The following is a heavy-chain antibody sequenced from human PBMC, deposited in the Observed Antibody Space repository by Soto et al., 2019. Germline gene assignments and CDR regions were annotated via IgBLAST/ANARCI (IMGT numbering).Heavy chain of an antibody. D-gene: IGHD6-6*01. CDR3: GKWRSSSAYYHYYGMDV. Sequence: PWGSLRLSCAASGFTFSSYAMSWVRQAPGKGLEWVSAISGSGGSTYYADSVKGRFTISRDNSKNTLYLQMNSLRAEDTAVYYCGKWRSSSAYYHYYGMDVWGQGTTVTVSS. V-gene: IGHV3-23*01. CDR2: ISGSGGST. CDR1: GFTFSSYA. J-gene: IGHJ6*02.